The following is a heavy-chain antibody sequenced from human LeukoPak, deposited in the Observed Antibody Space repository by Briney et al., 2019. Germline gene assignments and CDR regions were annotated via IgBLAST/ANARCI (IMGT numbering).Heavy chain of an antibody. Sequence: GRSLRLSCAASGFTFSSYGMHWVRQAPGKGLEWVAVISYDGSNKYYADSVKGRFTISRDNSKNTLYLQMKSLRAEDTAVYYCAKDLSDSSGWSIFDYWGQGTLVTVSS. J-gene: IGHJ4*02. D-gene: IGHD6-19*01. V-gene: IGHV3-30*18. CDR1: GFTFSSYG. CDR3: AKDLSDSSGWSIFDY. CDR2: ISYDGSNK.